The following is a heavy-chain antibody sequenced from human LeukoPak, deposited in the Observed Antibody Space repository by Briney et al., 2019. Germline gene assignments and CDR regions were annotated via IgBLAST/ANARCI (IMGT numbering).Heavy chain of an antibody. J-gene: IGHJ3*01. CDR3: ATRQFCSGGTCYGLSF. D-gene: IGHD2-15*01. Sequence: PGGSLRLSSAASGFPFSSYGIHWVRQAPGKGLEWVSVISKNGDTTYYADSVKGRFTISRDNSKNTLYLQMNSLRAEDTALYFCATRQFCSGGTCYGLSFWGQGTMVTISS. CDR1: GFPFSSYG. V-gene: IGHV3-23*01. CDR2: ISKNGDTT.